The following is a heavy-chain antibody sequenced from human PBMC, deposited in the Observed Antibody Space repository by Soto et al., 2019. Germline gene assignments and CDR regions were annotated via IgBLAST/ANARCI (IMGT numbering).Heavy chain of an antibody. D-gene: IGHD3-10*01. V-gene: IGHV4-61*05. CDR2: IYYSGST. CDR3: AKLLWFGDSGYYFDY. CDR1: SGSISSSGYC. Sequence: LETLSLTCSVTSGSISSSGYCWDCIRQPPGKGLEWIGYIYYSGSTNYNPSLKSRVTISVDTSKNQFSLRLSSVTAADTAVYYCAKLLWFGDSGYYFDYWGQGTLVTVSS. J-gene: IGHJ4*02.